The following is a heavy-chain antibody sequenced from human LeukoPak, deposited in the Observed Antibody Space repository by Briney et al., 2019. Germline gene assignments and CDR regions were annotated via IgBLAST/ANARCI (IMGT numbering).Heavy chain of an antibody. V-gene: IGHV4-61*02. J-gene: IGHJ6*02. CDR1: GGSISSGSYY. D-gene: IGHD3-10*01. CDR2: IYTSGST. Sequence: SQTLSLTCTVSGGSISSGSYYWSWIRQSAGKGLEWIGRIYTSGSTNYNPSLKSRVTISVDTSKNQFSLKLSSVTAADTAVYYCARAEALSSYYYYYGMDVWGQGTTVTVSS. CDR3: ARAEALSSYYYYYGMDV.